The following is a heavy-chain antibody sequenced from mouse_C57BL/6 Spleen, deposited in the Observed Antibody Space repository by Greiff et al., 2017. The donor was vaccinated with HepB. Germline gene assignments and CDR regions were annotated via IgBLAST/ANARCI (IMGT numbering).Heavy chain of an antibody. CDR3: ARSYDGYYEAWFAY. Sequence: QVQLQQPGAELVKPGASVKMSCKASGYTFTSYWITWVKQRPGQGLEWIGDIYPGSGSTNYNEKFKSKATLTVDTSSSTAYMQLSSLTSEDSAVYYCARSYDGYYEAWFAYWGQGTLVTVSA. V-gene: IGHV1-55*01. J-gene: IGHJ3*01. D-gene: IGHD2-3*01. CDR2: IYPGSGST. CDR1: GYTFTSYW.